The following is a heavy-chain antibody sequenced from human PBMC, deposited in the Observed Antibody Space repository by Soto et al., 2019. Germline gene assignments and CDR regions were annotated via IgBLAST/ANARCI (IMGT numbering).Heavy chain of an antibody. CDR3: ARGVPGY. J-gene: IGHJ4*02. Sequence: QVQLQQWGAGLLKPSETLSLTCAVYGGSFSGYDWSWVRQPPGKGLEWIGDINHSGSTNYNPSLKSRVIISVVTSKNQVSLLLRSVTAADTAVYYCARGVPGYWGQGTLVTVSS. V-gene: IGHV4-34*01. CDR2: INHSGST. CDR1: GGSFSGYD.